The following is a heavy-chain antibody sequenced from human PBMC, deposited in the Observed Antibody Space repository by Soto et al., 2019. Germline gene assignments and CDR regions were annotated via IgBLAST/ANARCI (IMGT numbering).Heavy chain of an antibody. V-gene: IGHV1-46*03. Sequence: QVQLVQPGAEVKKPGAAVKVSCKASGYPFITYFMHWVRQAPGQGLEWMGVINPSRGTTTYAQKFQDRVNMTRDTSASTVYMELSSLRSEDTAMYYCARSYISSSYWFDPWGQGTLVTVTS. J-gene: IGHJ5*02. CDR2: INPSRGTT. CDR1: GYPFITYF. D-gene: IGHD6-6*01. CDR3: ARSYISSSYWFDP.